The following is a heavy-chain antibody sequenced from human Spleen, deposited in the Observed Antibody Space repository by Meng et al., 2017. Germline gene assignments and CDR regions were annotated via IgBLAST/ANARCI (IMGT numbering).Heavy chain of an antibody. CDR3: ARDESGGSYFAGGTDY. CDR2: ISSSGSTI. Sequence: GESLKISCAASGFTFSSYEMNWVRQAPGKGLEWVSYISSSGSTIYYADSVKGRFTISRDNAKNSLYLQMNSLRAEDTAVYYCARDESGGSYFAGGTDYWGQGTLVTVSS. CDR1: GFTFSSYE. D-gene: IGHD1-26*01. J-gene: IGHJ4*02. V-gene: IGHV3-48*03.